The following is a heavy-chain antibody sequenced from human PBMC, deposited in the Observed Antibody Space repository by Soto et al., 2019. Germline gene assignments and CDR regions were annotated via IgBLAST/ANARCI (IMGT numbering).Heavy chain of an antibody. J-gene: IGHJ4*02. D-gene: IGHD3-10*01. CDR1: GYTFTSYG. Sequence: QVQLVQSGAEVKKPGASVKVSCKASGYTFTSYGISWVRQAPGQGLEWMGGISAYNGNTNYAQKLQGRVTMSTDTSTSTAYMELRSLRSDDTAVYYCASSEGGMRAGEPPDYWGQGTLVTVSS. V-gene: IGHV1-18*01. CDR2: ISAYNGNT. CDR3: ASSEGGMRAGEPPDY.